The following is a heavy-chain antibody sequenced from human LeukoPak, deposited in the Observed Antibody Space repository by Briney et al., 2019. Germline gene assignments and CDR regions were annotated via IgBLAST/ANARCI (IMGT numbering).Heavy chain of an antibody. CDR1: GFTFSSYG. CDR3: ATEVVTGSDATFDI. J-gene: IGHJ3*02. V-gene: IGHV3-7*04. CDR2: IKQDGSEK. Sequence: GSLRLSCAASGFTFSSYGMHWVRQAPGKGLEWVARIKQDGSEKYYVDSVKGRVTISRDNAKNSLYLQINSLRAEDTAVYYCATEVVTGSDATFDIWGQGTMVTVSS. D-gene: IGHD3-9*01.